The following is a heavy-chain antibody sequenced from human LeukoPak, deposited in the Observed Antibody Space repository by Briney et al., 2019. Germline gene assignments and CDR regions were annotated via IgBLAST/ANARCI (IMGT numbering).Heavy chain of an antibody. CDR1: GFTFSSYG. CDR3: AKDLRYYDILTGYYTSAPFDY. CDR2: ISGSGGST. V-gene: IGHV3-23*01. J-gene: IGHJ4*02. D-gene: IGHD3-9*01. Sequence: GGSLRLSCAASGFTFSSYGMSWVRQAPGKGLEWVSAISGSGGSTFYADSVKGRFTISRDNSKNTLYLQMNSLRAEDTAVYYCAKDLRYYDILTGYYTSAPFDYWGQGTLVTVSS.